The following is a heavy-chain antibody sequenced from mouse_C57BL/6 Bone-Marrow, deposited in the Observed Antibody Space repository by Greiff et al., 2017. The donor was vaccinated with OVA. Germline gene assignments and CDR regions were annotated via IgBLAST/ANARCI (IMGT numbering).Heavy chain of an antibody. Sequence: VQLQQSGPVLVKPGASVKMSCKASGYTFTDYYMNWVKQSHGKSLEWIGVINPYNGGTSYNQKFKGKATLTVDKSSSTAYMELNSLTSEDSAVYYCARWGVISNEYWYFDVWGTGTTVTVSS. CDR2: INPYNGGT. J-gene: IGHJ1*03. CDR1: GYTFTDYY. D-gene: IGHD2-5*01. CDR3: ARWGVISNEYWYFDV. V-gene: IGHV1-19*01.